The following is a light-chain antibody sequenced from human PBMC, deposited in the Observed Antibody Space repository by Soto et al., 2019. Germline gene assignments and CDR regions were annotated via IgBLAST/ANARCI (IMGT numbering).Light chain of an antibody. CDR2: GAS. CDR3: QQYGSSPRT. Sequence: EIMLTQSPGSLTFAPGERSTLSCSASQGVSSSYLAWYQQKPGQAPRLLIYGASSRATGIPDRFSGSGSGTDFTLTISRLEPEDFAVYYCQQYGSSPRTFGQGTKVDI. J-gene: IGKJ1*01. V-gene: IGKV3-20*01. CDR1: QGVSSSY.